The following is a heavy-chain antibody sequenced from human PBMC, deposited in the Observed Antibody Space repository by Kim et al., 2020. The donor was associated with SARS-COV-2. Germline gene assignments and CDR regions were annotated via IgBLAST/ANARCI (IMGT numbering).Heavy chain of an antibody. Sequence: SETLSLTCTLSGGSTTGVYWTWIRQAPGKGLEWIGYIYYNGNTKYNPSLKSRVSISLDTAQNQFSLKVTSVTAADTAVYYCARGAVAAPIRLDHWGPGPL. CDR3: ARGAVAAPIRLDH. D-gene: IGHD6-19*01. J-gene: IGHJ4*01. V-gene: IGHV4-59*01. CDR2: IYYNGNT. CDR1: GGSTTGVY.